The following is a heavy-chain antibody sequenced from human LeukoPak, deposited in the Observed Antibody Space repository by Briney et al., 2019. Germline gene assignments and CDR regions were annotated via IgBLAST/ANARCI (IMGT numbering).Heavy chain of an antibody. CDR2: IIPIFGTA. V-gene: IGHV1-69*13. CDR1: GGTFSSYA. J-gene: IGHJ6*02. Sequence: SVKVSCKASGGTFSSYAISWVRQAPGQGLEWMGGIIPIFGTANYAQKFQGRVTITADESTSTAYMELSSLRSEDTAVYYCASDGIAAAGHYYYGMDVWGQGTTVTVSS. CDR3: ASDGIAAAGHYYYGMDV. D-gene: IGHD6-13*01.